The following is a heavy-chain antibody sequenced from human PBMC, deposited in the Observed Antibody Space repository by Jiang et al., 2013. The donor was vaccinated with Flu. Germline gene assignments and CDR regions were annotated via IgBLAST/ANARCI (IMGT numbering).Heavy chain of an antibody. CDR3: ARDGGNLVVPASKLLFDP. D-gene: IGHD2-2*01. CDR1: GYSFTRHV. Sequence: GASVKLSCKASGYSFTRHVIHWVRQAPGQSLEWMGWINTGNGNTKYSQKFQGRVTIIRDTSASTAYLDLSSLTSEDTAVYYCARDGGNLVVPASKLLFDPWGQGTLVRVSS. J-gene: IGHJ5*02. V-gene: IGHV1-3*04. CDR2: INTGNGNT.